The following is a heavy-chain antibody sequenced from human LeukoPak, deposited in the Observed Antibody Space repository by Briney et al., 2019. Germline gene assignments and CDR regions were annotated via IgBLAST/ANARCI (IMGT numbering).Heavy chain of an antibody. CDR3: ARGPNYDILTGPTYYFDY. CDR1: GFTFSSYA. CDR2: ISYDGSNK. Sequence: GGSLRLSCAASGFTFSSYAMHWVRQAPGKGLEWVAVISYDGSNKYYADSVKGRFTISRDNAKNSLYLQMNSLRAEDTAVYYCARGPNYDILTGPTYYFDYWGQGTLVTVSS. V-gene: IGHV3-30-3*01. J-gene: IGHJ4*02. D-gene: IGHD3-9*01.